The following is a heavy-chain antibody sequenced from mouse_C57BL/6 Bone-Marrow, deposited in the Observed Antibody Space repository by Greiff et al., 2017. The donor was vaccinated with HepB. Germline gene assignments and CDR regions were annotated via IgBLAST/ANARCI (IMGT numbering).Heavy chain of an antibody. CDR2: ISDGGSYT. D-gene: IGHD1-1*01. J-gene: IGHJ4*01. V-gene: IGHV5-4*01. Sequence: EVQGVESGGGLVKPGGSLKLSCAASGFTFSSYAMSWVRQTPEKRLEWVATISDGGSYTYYPDNVKGRFTISRDNAKNNLYLQMSHLKSEDTAMYYCARDYGSSYAMDYWGQVTSVTVSS. CDR1: GFTFSSYA. CDR3: ARDYGSSYAMDY.